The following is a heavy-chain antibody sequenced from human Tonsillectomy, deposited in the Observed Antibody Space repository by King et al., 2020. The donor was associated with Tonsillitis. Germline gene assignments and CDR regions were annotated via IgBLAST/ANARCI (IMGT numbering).Heavy chain of an antibody. D-gene: IGHD6-6*01. CDR2: ISAYNGNT. Sequence: VQLVQSGAEVKKPGASVKVSCKASGYTFTSYGITWVRQAPGQGLEWMGWISAYNGNTNFVQKLQGRVTMTTDTSTSTAYMELSSLRSDDTAIYYCARDRSAANKAARPMFSYWGQGTRFTVSS. CDR3: ARDRSAANKAARPMFSY. J-gene: IGHJ4*02. V-gene: IGHV1-18*04. CDR1: GYTFTSYG.